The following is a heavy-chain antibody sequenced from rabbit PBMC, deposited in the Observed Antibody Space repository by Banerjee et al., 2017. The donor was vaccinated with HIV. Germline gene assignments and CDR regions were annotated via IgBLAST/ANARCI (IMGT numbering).Heavy chain of an antibody. Sequence: SGGDLVKPEASLTLTCTASGFSFSSGYYMCWVRQAPGKGLEWIACIYTSSGSTWYASWVNGRFTISKTSSTTVTLQMTSLTAADTATYFCTRAFNLWGPGTLVTVS. CDR1: GFSFSSGYY. CDR3: TRAFNL. J-gene: IGHJ4*01. CDR2: IYTSSGST. V-gene: IGHV1S40*01.